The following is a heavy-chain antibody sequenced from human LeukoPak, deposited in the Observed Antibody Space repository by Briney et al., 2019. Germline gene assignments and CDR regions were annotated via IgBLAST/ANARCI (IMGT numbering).Heavy chain of an antibody. CDR3: AKDSVERAAINHHCDY. Sequence: GGSLRLSCAAFGFTFDDYAMHWVRQVPGKGLEWVSLISAYGDRTYYADSVKGRFTISRDNSKNSVYLQMNSLRPEDTALYYCAKDSVERAAINHHCDYWGQGTLVTVSS. CDR2: ISAYGDRT. J-gene: IGHJ4*02. V-gene: IGHV3-43*02. CDR1: GFTFDDYA. D-gene: IGHD5-24*01.